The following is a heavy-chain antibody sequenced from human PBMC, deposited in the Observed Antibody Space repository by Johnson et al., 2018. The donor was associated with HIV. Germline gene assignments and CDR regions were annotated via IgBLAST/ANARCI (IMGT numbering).Heavy chain of an antibody. CDR2: IRYDGSNK. V-gene: IGHV3-33*01. J-gene: IGHJ3*02. CDR1: GFTFSNYG. CDR3: ARGPRNPGLDAFDI. Sequence: QVQLVESGGGVVQPGRSLRLSCAASGFTFSNYGMHWVRQAPGKGLEWVAFIRYDGSNKYYADSVKGRFTISRDNSKNTLYLQINSLKTEDTAVYYCARGPRNPGLDAFDIWGQGTVVTVSS. D-gene: IGHD1-14*01.